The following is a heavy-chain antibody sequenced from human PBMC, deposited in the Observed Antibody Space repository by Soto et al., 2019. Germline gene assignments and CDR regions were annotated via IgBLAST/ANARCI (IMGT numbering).Heavy chain of an antibody. V-gene: IGHV3-23*01. D-gene: IGHD6-13*01. J-gene: IGHJ6*02. CDR2: ISGSGEST. CDR3: AKDRDGAAAGPTKFYGMDV. CDR1: GFTFSSYA. Sequence: EVQLLESGGGLVQPGGSLRLSCAASGFTFSSYAMSWVRQAPGKGLEGVSVISGSGESTYYADSVRGQFTISRDNSKNTLYLQMNSLRAEDTAVYYCAKDRDGAAAGPTKFYGMDVWGQGTTVTVSS.